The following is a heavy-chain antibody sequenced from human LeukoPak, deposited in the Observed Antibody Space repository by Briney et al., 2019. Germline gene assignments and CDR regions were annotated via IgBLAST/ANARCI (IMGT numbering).Heavy chain of an antibody. J-gene: IGHJ4*02. V-gene: IGHV3-23*01. CDR2: IRGSGDRP. D-gene: IGHD1-1*01. CDR3: AKANWNDVSSFDY. CDR1: GFTFSSYG. Sequence: GGSLRLSCAASGFTFSSYGMHWVRQAPGKGLEWVSGIRGSGDRPYYADSVKGRFTISRDNSKNTLYLQMNSLRAEDTAVYYCAKANWNDVSSFDYWGQGTLVTVSS.